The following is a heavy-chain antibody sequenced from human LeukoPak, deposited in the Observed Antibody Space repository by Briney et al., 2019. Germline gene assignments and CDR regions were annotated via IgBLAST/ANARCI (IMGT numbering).Heavy chain of an antibody. CDR3: AREFPPHCSSTSCYPDH. CDR2: ISSSTRRI. J-gene: IGHJ5*02. V-gene: IGHV3-48*02. Sequence: GGSLRLSCAASGFNFSSYSLNWVRQAPGKGLEWVSYISSSTRRIYYADSVKGRLTISRDSAKNSLYLQMDSLRDEDTAMYYCAREFPPHCSSTSCYPDHWGQGTLVTVAS. CDR1: GFNFSSYS. D-gene: IGHD2-2*01.